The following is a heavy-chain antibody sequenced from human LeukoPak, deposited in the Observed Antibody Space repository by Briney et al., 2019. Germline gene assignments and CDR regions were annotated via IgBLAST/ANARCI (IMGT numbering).Heavy chain of an antibody. CDR3: ARQPSGSYPAAMDV. V-gene: IGHV4-39*01. J-gene: IGHJ6*02. CDR1: GDSTSSSNHY. D-gene: IGHD1-26*01. CDR2: MYYGGNT. Sequence: SETLSLTCTVSGDSTSSSNHYWGWIRQPPGKGLEWIGSMYYGGNTYYNPSLKSRVTISVDKSKNQVSLKLSSVTAADTAVYYCARQPSGSYPAAMDVWGQGTTVTAS.